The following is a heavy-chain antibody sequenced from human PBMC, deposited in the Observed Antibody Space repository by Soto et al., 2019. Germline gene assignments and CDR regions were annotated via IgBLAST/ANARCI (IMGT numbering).Heavy chain of an antibody. CDR2: VSHTGHT. D-gene: IGHD6-13*01. J-gene: IGHJ4*02. Sequence: PSETLSLTCTVSRGSIISYYGCWIRQSPGKGLEWIGEVSHTGHTNYNPSLKSRVTMSIDTSKNQFFLKLNSVTAADIGMYYCARNGGSTWFYFDSWGQGTVVTVSS. CDR3: ARNGGSTWFYFDS. V-gene: IGHV4-34*01. CDR1: RGSIISYY.